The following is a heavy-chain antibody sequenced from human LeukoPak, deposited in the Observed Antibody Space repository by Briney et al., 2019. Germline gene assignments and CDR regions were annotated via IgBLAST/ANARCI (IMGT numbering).Heavy chain of an antibody. CDR2: INPNSGGT. J-gene: IGHJ4*02. V-gene: IGHV1-2*02. CDR1: GYTFTGYY. D-gene: IGHD3-3*01. Sequence: GASVKVSCKASGYTFTGYYMHWVRQAPGQGLEWMGWINPNSGGTNYAQKFQGRVTMTRDTSISTAYMELSRLRSDDTAVYYCARGEYYEDPHYYFGYWGQGTLVTVSS. CDR3: ARGEYYEDPHYYFGY.